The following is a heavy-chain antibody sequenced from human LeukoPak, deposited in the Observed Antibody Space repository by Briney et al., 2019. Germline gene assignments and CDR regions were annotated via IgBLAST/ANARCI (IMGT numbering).Heavy chain of an antibody. CDR2: ISSSGASA. D-gene: IGHD6-19*01. V-gene: IGHV3-23*01. CDR1: GFTFSTYA. CDR3: AKDRAVAGTTLIDY. J-gene: IGHJ4*02. Sequence: PGGSLRLSCAASGFTFSTYAMNWVRQAPGKGLEWVSIISSSGASASYADSVKGRFTISRDNSKNTQYLQMNSLRAEDTATYYCAKDRAVAGTTLIDYWGQGTLVTVSS.